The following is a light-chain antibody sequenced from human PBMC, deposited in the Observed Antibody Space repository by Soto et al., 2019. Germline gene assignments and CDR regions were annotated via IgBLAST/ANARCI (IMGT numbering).Light chain of an antibody. V-gene: IGKV1-5*03. CDR1: QSISNC. Sequence: DIQMTQSPSTLSVSVGDTVTISCRASQSISNCLAWYQQKPGQAPKLLIYHASNIESGVPARFSGSGSETEFTLTISSVQPDDFAVYYCQHYSNYAWFTFGPGTKVDIK. CDR3: QHYSNYAWFT. CDR2: HAS. J-gene: IGKJ3*01.